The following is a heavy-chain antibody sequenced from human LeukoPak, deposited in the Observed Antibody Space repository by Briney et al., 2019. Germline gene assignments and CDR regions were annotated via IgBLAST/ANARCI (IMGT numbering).Heavy chain of an antibody. Sequence: GGSLRLSCAASGFTFDDYAMHWVRQAPGKGLEWVSIISGDGGSTYYADSVKGRFTISRDNSKNSLYLQMNSLRTEDTALYYCAKDRRPGFLEWLSSALGQGTLVTVSS. D-gene: IGHD3-3*01. CDR2: ISGDGGST. CDR1: GFTFDDYA. J-gene: IGHJ5*02. CDR3: AKDRRPGFLEWLSSA. V-gene: IGHV3-43*02.